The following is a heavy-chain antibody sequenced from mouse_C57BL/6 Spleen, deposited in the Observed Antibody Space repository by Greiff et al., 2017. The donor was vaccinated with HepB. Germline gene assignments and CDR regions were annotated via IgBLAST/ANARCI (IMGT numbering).Heavy chain of an antibody. V-gene: IGHV1-80*01. CDR3: ARGAQGDY. CDR1: GYAFSSYW. Sequence: VKLVESGAELVKPGASVKISCKASGYAFSSYWMNWVKQRPGKGLEWIGQIYPGDGDTNYNGKFKGKSTLTEDKSSSTAYMQLSSLTSEDSAVYFCARGAQGDYWGQGTTLTVSS. CDR2: IYPGDGDT. J-gene: IGHJ2*01. D-gene: IGHD3-2*02.